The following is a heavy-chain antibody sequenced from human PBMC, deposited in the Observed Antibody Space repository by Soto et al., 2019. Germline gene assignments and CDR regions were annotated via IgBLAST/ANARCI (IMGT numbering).Heavy chain of an antibody. CDR1: GFTFSSYS. CDR2: ISSSSSTI. D-gene: IGHD3-10*01. J-gene: IGHJ4*02. V-gene: IGHV3-48*01. Sequence: ESGGGLVQPGGSLRLSCAASGFTFSSYSMNWVRQAPGKGLEWVSYISSSSSTIYYADSVKGRFTISRDNAKNSLYLQMNSLRAEDTAVYYCARAQGVWGDYWGQGTLVTVSS. CDR3: ARAQGVWGDY.